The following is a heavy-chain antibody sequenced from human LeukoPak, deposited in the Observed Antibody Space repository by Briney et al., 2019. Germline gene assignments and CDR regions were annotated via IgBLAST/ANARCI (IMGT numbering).Heavy chain of an antibody. Sequence: SETLSLTCTVSGGSISSYYGSWIRQPPGKGLEWIGYIYYSGSTNYNPSLKSRVTISVDTSKNQFSLKLSSVTAADTAVYYCARGSLVFAFDIWGQGTMVTVSS. D-gene: IGHD6-6*01. CDR1: GGSISSYY. CDR3: ARGSLVFAFDI. CDR2: IYYSGST. J-gene: IGHJ3*02. V-gene: IGHV4-59*01.